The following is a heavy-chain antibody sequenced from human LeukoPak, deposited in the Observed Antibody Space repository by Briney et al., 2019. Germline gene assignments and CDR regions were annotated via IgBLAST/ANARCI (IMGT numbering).Heavy chain of an antibody. CDR1: GGSISSYY. CDR2: IYYSGST. J-gene: IGHJ6*03. CDR3: ARRLVAGLKDYYYYYMDV. V-gene: IGHV4-59*08. D-gene: IGHD6-19*01. Sequence: SSETLSLTCTVSGGSISSYYWSWIRQPPGKGLEWIGYIYYSGSTNYNPSLKSRVTISVDTSKNQFSLKLSSVTAADTAVYYCARRLVAGLKDYYYYYMDVWGKGTTVTVSS.